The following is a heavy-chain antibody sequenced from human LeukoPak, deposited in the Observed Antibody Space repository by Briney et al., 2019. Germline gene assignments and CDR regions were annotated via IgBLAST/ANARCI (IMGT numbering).Heavy chain of an antibody. CDR3: AKGGHSSGWYHDY. CDR1: GGSVCSDNYY. CDR2: IYYGGST. D-gene: IGHD6-19*01. V-gene: IGHV4-61*01. Sequence: SETLSLTRTVSGGSVCSDNYYWSWIRQPPGRGLEWIGYIYYGGSTNYNPSLKSRVTISVDTSKNQFSLKLSSVTAADTAVYYCAKGGHSSGWYHDYWGQGTLVTVSS. J-gene: IGHJ4*02.